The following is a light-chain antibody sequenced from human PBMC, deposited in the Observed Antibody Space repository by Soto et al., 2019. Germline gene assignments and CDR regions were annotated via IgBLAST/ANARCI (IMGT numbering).Light chain of an antibody. CDR3: QQYNDWHLT. CDR2: GAF. Sequence: EIVMTQSPVTLSVSPGERATLSCRASQSVSSNLAWYQQKPGQAPSLLIYGAFTRATGIPARFSGTGSGTEFTLTISRLQSEDFAIYYCQQYNDWHLTFGQGTKV. J-gene: IGKJ1*01. V-gene: IGKV3-15*01. CDR1: QSVSSN.